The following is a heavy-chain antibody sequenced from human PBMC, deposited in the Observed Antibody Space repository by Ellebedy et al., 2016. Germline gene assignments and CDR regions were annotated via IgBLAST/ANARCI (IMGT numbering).Heavy chain of an antibody. CDR2: INPNSGGT. D-gene: IGHD3-10*01. V-gene: IGHV1-2*02. Sequence: ASVKVSXXASGYTFTGYYMHWVRQAPGQGLEWMGWINPNSGGTNYAQKLQGRVTMTTDTSTSTAYMELRSLRSDDTAVYYCARGALFGENDYWGQGTLVTVSS. CDR1: GYTFTGYY. CDR3: ARGALFGENDY. J-gene: IGHJ4*02.